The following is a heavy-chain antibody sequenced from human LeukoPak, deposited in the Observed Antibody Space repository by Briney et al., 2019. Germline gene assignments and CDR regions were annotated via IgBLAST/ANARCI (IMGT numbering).Heavy chain of an antibody. CDR1: GFTVSSSNY. CDR3: ARGPYYYGSGSYYKT. CDR2: IYTGGTT. Sequence: GGSLRLSCAASGFTVSSSNYMNWVRQAPGKGLEWVSGIYTGGTTYYTDSVKGRFTISRDNPNNTLYLQMHSLRAEDTAVYYCARGPYYYGSGSYYKTWGQGTLVTVSS. D-gene: IGHD3-10*01. V-gene: IGHV3-66*01. J-gene: IGHJ5*02.